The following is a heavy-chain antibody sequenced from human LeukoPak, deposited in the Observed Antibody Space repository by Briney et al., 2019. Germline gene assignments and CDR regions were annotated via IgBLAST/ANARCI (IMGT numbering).Heavy chain of an antibody. D-gene: IGHD3-22*01. Sequence: GGSLRLSCAASRFTFSSYAMGWVRQAPGKGLEWVSATSGSGGSTYYADSVKGRFTISRDNSMNTLYLQMNSLRAEDTAVYYCASSKSDSSGYYYYIWRGQGTLVTVSS. CDR1: RFTFSSYA. V-gene: IGHV3-23*01. CDR2: TSGSGGST. J-gene: IGHJ4*02. CDR3: ASSKSDSSGYYYYIW.